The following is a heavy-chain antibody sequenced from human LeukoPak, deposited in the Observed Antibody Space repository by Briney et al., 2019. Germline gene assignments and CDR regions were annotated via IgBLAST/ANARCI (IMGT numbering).Heavy chain of an antibody. V-gene: IGHV4-59*12. J-gene: IGHJ4*02. CDR3: ARSSPNPERLGY. D-gene: IGHD6-25*01. CDR2: IHYSGST. CDR1: GGSISSYY. Sequence: SETLSLTCSVSGGSISSYYWSWIRQPPEKGLEWIGYIHYSGSTSYNPSLKSRVTISVDTSKNQFSLKLSSVTAADTAVYYCARSSPNPERLGYWGQGTLVTVSS.